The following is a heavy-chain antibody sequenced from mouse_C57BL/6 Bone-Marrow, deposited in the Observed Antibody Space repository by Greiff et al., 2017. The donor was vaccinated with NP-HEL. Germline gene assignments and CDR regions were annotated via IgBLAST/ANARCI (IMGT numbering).Heavy chain of an antibody. J-gene: IGHJ1*03. CDR2: IYPSDSET. Sequence: VQLQQPGAELVRPGSSVKLSCKASGYTFTSYWMDWVKQRPGQGLEWIGNIYPSDSETHYNQKFKDKATLTVDKSSSTAYMQLSSLTSEDSAVYYCARDRNWDWYFDVWGTGTTVTVSS. V-gene: IGHV1-61*01. CDR3: ARDRNWDWYFDV. D-gene: IGHD4-1*01. CDR1: GYTFTSYW.